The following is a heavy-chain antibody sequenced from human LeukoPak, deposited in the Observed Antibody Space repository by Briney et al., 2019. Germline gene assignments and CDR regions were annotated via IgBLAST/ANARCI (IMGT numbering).Heavy chain of an antibody. J-gene: IGHJ4*02. Sequence: GGSLRLSCAASGFTFSNYIMNWVRQAPGKGLEWVSYISSSSSTIYYADSVRGRFTISRDNAKNSLYLQMNSLRAEDTAVYYCARGSVQAAAAGINPDYWGQGTLVTVSS. CDR2: ISSSSSTI. CDR1: GFTFSNYI. D-gene: IGHD6-13*01. V-gene: IGHV3-48*01. CDR3: ARGSVQAAAAGINPDY.